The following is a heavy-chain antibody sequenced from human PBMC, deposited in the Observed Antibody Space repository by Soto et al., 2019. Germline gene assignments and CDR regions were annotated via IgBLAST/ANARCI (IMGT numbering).Heavy chain of an antibody. CDR3: AHASGGTSWPNDAFEV. D-gene: IGHD2-2*01. J-gene: IGHJ3*01. CDR2: IYWDDDK. CDR1: GFSLSADGVG. V-gene: IGHV2-5*02. Sequence: QITLKESGPPLVKPTQTLTLTCTFSGFSLSADGVGVGWIRQPPGKALEWLALIYWDDDKRYRPSLKSRLTITKDTSNNHVVLTMTNMDPVETATYYCAHASGGTSWPNDAFEVWGIGTVVTVSS.